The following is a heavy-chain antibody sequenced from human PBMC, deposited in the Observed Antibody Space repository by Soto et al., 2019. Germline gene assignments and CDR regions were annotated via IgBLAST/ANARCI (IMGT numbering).Heavy chain of an antibody. J-gene: IGHJ6*02. Sequence: QVQLVQSGAEVKKPGSSVKVSCKASGGTFSSYAISWVRQAPGQGLEWMGGIIPIFGTANYAQKFQGRVTIPADESTSPADRELSSLRSEDTAVYYCARHVPAAGYYYGMDVWGQGTTVTVSS. CDR3: ARHVPAAGYYYGMDV. V-gene: IGHV1-69*12. CDR2: IIPIFGTA. D-gene: IGHD2-2*01. CDR1: GGTFSSYA.